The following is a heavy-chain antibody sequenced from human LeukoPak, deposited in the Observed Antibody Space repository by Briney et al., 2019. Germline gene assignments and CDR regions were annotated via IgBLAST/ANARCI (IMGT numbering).Heavy chain of an antibody. CDR2: ISAYNGDS. Sequence: GASVKVSCKASGYTFTSYGISWVRQAPGQGLEWMGWISAYNGDSNYAQKLQGRVTMTTDTSTSTAYMELRSLRFDDTAVYYCARAQFKYSSVWYFRSENPDYWGQGTLVTVSS. CDR3: ARAQFKYSSVWYFRSENPDY. CDR1: GYTFTSYG. J-gene: IGHJ4*02. V-gene: IGHV1-18*01. D-gene: IGHD6-19*01.